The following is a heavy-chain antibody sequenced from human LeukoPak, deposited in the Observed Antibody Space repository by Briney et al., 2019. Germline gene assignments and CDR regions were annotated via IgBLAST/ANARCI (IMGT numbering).Heavy chain of an antibody. CDR2: IYFGGTT. Sequence: GGSLRLSCVASGFTFSKFSMNCVRQAPGQGLEWVSVIYFGGTTYYADSVKGRFTISRDNSKNSVYLQMNSRRVEDTAVYYCARGDGVYVYWGQGTLVTVSS. D-gene: IGHD5/OR15-5a*01. J-gene: IGHJ4*02. CDR1: GFTFSKFS. V-gene: IGHV3-53*01. CDR3: ARGDGVYVY.